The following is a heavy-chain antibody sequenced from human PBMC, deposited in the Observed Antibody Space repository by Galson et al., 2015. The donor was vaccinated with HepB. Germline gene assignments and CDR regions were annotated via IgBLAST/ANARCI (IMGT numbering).Heavy chain of an antibody. Sequence: SLRLSCAASGFTFRNFGMHWVRQAPGKGLEWVAVIWHDGGKNYYDAYVKGRFTASRDNHENKLSLQMNSMRVEEPATYFCARSLGIVMDFWG. CDR2: IWHDGGKN. CDR3: ARSLGIVMDF. D-gene: IGHD1-26*01. V-gene: IGHV3-33*08. J-gene: IGHJ6*02. CDR1: GFTFRNFG.